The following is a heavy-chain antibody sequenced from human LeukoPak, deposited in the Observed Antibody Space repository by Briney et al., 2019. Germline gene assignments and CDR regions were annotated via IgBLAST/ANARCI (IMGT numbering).Heavy chain of an antibody. D-gene: IGHD5-24*01. CDR3: ARTRDGPFDY. V-gene: IGHV3-48*03. J-gene: IGHJ4*02. CDR2: ISSSGSSI. CDR1: GFTFSSYE. Sequence: PGGSLRLSCVVSGFTFSSYEMNWVRQAPGKGQEWLSHISSSGSSIQYADSVKGRFTISRDNAKNSLYLQMNSLRAEDTAVYYCARTRDGPFDYWGQGTLVTVSS.